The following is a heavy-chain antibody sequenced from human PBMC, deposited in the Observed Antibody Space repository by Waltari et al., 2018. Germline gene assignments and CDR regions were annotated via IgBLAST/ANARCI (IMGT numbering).Heavy chain of an antibody. CDR1: GYTFTGYY. CDR3: ARGGRPYYYGSGSYIKPAGIYYYYGMDV. V-gene: IGHV1-2*02. J-gene: IGHJ6*02. D-gene: IGHD3-10*01. Sequence: QVQLVQSGAEVKKPGASVKVSCKASGYTFTGYYMHWVRQAPGQGLEWMGWINPNSGGTNYAQKFQGRVTMTRDTSISTAYMELSRLRSDDTAVYYCARGGRPYYYGSGSYIKPAGIYYYYGMDVWGQGTTVTVSS. CDR2: INPNSGGT.